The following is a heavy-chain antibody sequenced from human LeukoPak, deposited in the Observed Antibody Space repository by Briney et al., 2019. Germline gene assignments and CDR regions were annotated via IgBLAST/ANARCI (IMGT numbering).Heavy chain of an antibody. CDR2: INHNGNVN. V-gene: IGHV3-7*03. J-gene: IGHJ6*02. Sequence: GGSLRLSCAASGVTLSSYAMSWARQAPGKGLEWVASINHNGNVNYYVDSVKGRFTISRDNAKNSLYLQMSNLRAEDTAVYFCARGGGLDVWGQGATVTVSS. CDR3: ARGGGLDV. D-gene: IGHD3-16*01. CDR1: GVTLSSYA.